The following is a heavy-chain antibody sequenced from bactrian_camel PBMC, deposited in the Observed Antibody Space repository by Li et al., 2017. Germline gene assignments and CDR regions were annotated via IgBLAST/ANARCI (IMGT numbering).Heavy chain of an antibody. CDR2: ISTGGSST. V-gene: IGHV3S40*01. D-gene: IGHD8*01. Sequence: DVQLVESGGDLVQPGGSLRLSCAASGFVFRSHVMTWVRQAPGKGLEWVSRISTGGSSTYYADSVKGRFAIWQDNAEATVYLEIDYLRPEDTAMYYCAADLLLMRPLEASEYKYWGQGTQVTVS. CDR3: AADLLLMRPLEASEYKY. CDR1: GFVFRSHV. J-gene: IGHJ4*01.